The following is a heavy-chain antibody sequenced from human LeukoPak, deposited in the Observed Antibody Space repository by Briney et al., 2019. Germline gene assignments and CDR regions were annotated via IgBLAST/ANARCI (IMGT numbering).Heavy chain of an antibody. CDR2: ISTYNGNT. CDR1: GYTFTNYY. Sequence: RASVKVSCKASGYTFTNYYIHWVRQAPGQSLEWMGWISTYNGNTDYAENLQGRVTMTTDTSTSTAYMELRSLRSDDSAVYYCARDHCTSSACYYDNWFDPWGPGTLVTVSS. CDR3: ARDHCTSSACYYDNWFDP. J-gene: IGHJ5*02. D-gene: IGHD2-2*01. V-gene: IGHV1-18*04.